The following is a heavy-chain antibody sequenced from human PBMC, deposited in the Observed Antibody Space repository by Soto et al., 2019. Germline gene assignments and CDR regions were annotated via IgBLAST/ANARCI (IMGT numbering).Heavy chain of an antibody. V-gene: IGHV1-46*03. D-gene: IGHD3-22*01. CDR1: GYTFTSYY. Sequence: QVQLVQSGAEVKKPGASVKVSCKASGYTFTSYYMHWVRQAPGQGLEWMGIINPSGGSTSYAQKFQGRVTMTRDTSTSTVYMELSSLRSEDTAVYYCARGYYDSSGYYNGYFDYWGQGTLVTVSS. CDR3: ARGYYDSSGYYNGYFDY. CDR2: INPSGGST. J-gene: IGHJ4*02.